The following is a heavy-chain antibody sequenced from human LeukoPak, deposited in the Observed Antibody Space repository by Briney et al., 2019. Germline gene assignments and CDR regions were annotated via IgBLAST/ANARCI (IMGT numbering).Heavy chain of an antibody. J-gene: IGHJ3*02. D-gene: IGHD1-1*01. V-gene: IGHV4-34*01. CDR3: ARDDEAASAFDI. Sequence: SETLSLTCVVYGGSFSGYYWSWIRQPPGKGLEWIGEINHSGSTNYNPSLKGRVTISVDTSKNQFSLKLSSVTAADTAVYYCARDDEAASAFDIWGQGTMVTVSS. CDR2: INHSGST. CDR1: GGSFSGYY.